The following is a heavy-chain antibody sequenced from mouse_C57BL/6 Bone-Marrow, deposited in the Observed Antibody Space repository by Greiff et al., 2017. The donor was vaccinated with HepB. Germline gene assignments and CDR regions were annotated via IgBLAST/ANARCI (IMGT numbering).Heavy chain of an antibody. CDR1: GYSITSGYY. Sequence: EVKLQESGPGLVKPSQSLSLTCSVTGYSITSGYYWNWIRQFPGNKLEWMGYISYDGSNNYNPSLKNRISITRDTSKNQFFLKLNSVTTEDTATYYCARAYDGYYHYYAMDYWGQGTSVTVSS. J-gene: IGHJ4*01. CDR2: ISYDGSN. CDR3: ARAYDGYYHYYAMDY. V-gene: IGHV3-6*01. D-gene: IGHD2-3*01.